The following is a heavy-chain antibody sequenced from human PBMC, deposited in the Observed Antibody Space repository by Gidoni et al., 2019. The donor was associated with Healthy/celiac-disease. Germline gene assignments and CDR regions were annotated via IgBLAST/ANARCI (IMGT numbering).Heavy chain of an antibody. D-gene: IGHD3-22*01. CDR1: GGIFSSYA. V-gene: IGHV1-69*04. Sequence: QVQLVQSGAEVKKPGSSVKVSCKASGGIFSSYAISWVRQAPGQGLEWMGRIIPILGIANYAQKFQGRVTITADKSTSTAYMELSSLRSEDTAVYYCAREKRFTAMITMIVVAPLDYWGQGTLVTVSS. CDR2: IIPILGIA. J-gene: IGHJ4*02. CDR3: AREKRFTAMITMIVVAPLDY.